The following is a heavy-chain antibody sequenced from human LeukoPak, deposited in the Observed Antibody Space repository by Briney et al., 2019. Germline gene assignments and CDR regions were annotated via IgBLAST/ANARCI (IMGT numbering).Heavy chain of an antibody. CDR3: ARDPGGDAFDI. CDR2: IYSGGST. J-gene: IGHJ3*02. V-gene: IGHV3-53*01. Sequence: GGSLRLSCAASGFTVSSNYMSWVRQAPGKGLEWVSVIYSGGSTYYADSVKGRFTISRDNSKNTLYLQMNSLRAEDTAVYYCARDPGGDAFDIWGQGTMVTVSS. CDR1: GFTVSSNY. D-gene: IGHD3-16*01.